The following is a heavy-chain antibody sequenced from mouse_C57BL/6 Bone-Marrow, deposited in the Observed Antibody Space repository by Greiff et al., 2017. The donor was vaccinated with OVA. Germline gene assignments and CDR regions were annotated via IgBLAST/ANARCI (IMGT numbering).Heavy chain of an antibody. CDR2: INPNYGTT. CDR1: GYSFTDYN. J-gene: IGHJ3*01. Sequence: EVQRVESGPELVKPGASVKISCKASGYSFTDYNMNWVKQSHGKSLEWIGAINPNYGTTSYNQKLKGKATLTVNQSSSTAYMQLNSLTSEDSAVYYCDREGGSSLLDYWGQGTLVTVSA. CDR3: DREGGSSLLDY. D-gene: IGHD1-1*01. V-gene: IGHV1-39*01.